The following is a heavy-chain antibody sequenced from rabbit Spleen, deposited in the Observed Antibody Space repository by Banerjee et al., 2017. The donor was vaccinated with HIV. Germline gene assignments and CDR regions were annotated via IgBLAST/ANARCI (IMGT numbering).Heavy chain of an antibody. Sequence: QEQVLESGGGLVKPEGSLTLTCTASGFSLTSSDYMCWVRQAPGKGLEWIACIYAGSRCFTYHASWAKGRFTISKTSSTTVTLQMTSLTAADTATYFCARDTSTSFSSYGMDLWGQGTLVTVS. CDR3: ARDTSTSFSSYGMDL. D-gene: IGHD1-1*01. CDR2: IYAGSRCFT. J-gene: IGHJ6*01. V-gene: IGHV1S45*01. CDR1: GFSLTSSDY.